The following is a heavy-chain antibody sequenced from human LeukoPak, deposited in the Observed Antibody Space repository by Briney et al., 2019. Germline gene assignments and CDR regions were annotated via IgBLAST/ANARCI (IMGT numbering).Heavy chain of an antibody. CDR3: ARMVRYGSGWLQYYSDY. Sequence: ASVKVSCKASGYTFTGYYMHWVRQAPGQGLEWMGRINPNSGGTNYAQKFQGRVTMTGDTSISTAYMELSRLRSEDTAIYYCARMVRYGSGWLQYYSDYWSQGTLVTVSS. D-gene: IGHD6-19*01. CDR1: GYTFTGYY. CDR2: INPNSGGT. J-gene: IGHJ4*02. V-gene: IGHV1-2*06.